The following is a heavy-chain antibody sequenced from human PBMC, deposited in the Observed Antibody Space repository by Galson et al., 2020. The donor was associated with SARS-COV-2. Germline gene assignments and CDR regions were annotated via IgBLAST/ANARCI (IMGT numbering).Heavy chain of an antibody. CDR1: GFTFGTYW. CDR2: INSEGNIT. J-gene: IGHJ4*02. CDR3: TATRAY. D-gene: IGHD1-26*01. Sequence: GGSLRLSCTASGFTFGTYWMHWVRQAPGKGLVWVSRINSEGNITSYADSVRGRFTISRDNAKNTLYLQMNSLRAEDTAVYYCTATRAYWGQGTLVTVSS. V-gene: IGHV3-74*01.